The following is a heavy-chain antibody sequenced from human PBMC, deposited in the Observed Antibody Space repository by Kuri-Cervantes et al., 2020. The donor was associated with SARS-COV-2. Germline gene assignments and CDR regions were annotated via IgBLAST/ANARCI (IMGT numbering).Heavy chain of an antibody. V-gene: IGHV3-21*01. CDR2: ISSSSSYI. Sequence: GGSLRLSCAASGFTFSSYSMNWVRQAPGKGLEWVSSISSSSSYIYYADSVKGRFTISRDNAKNSLYLQMNSLRAEDTAVYYCARGTPQYGGPFDYWGQGTLVTVSS. J-gene: IGHJ4*02. CDR1: GFTFSSYS. CDR3: ARGTPQYGGPFDY. D-gene: IGHD4-23*01.